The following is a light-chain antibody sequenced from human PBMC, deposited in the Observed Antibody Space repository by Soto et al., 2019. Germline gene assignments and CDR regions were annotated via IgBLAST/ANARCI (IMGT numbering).Light chain of an antibody. J-gene: IGKJ5*01. V-gene: IGKV1-5*01. Sequence: DIQITQSPSTLSASVGARVTITCQASQSISGWLAWYQQKPGKAPKLLIYDASSLESGVPSRFSGSGSGTELTITISSLQPEDVETYDCQQYNSYSIPFGQGTRLENK. CDR1: QSISGW. CDR3: QQYNSYSIP. CDR2: DAS.